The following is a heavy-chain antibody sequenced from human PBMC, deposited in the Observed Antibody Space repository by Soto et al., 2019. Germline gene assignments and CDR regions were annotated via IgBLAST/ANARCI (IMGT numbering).Heavy chain of an antibody. CDR2: IKRKTDGGTT. J-gene: IGHJ6*02. CDR1: GLTFSNAW. V-gene: IGHV3-15*01. Sequence: LRLSCAASGLTFSNAWMSLVRQAPGKGREGVGRIKRKTDGGTTDYAAPVKGRFTISRDDTKNTLYLQMNSLKTDDTAVYYCTTELVYDILTGYWATYYDYGMAVWGQGTTVTVSS. CDR3: TTELVYDILTGYWATYYDYGMAV. D-gene: IGHD3-9*01.